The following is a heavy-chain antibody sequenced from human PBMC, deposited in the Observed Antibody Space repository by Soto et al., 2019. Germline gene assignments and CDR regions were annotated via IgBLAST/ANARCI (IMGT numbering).Heavy chain of an antibody. J-gene: IGHJ4*02. Sequence: QVQLVESGGLLVKPGGSLRLSCAASGFTFGDYYMSWFRRAPGKGLEWLAYIDSGSRYINYAVSVKGRSTISRDNAQNTLYLELNSLKVEDTATYFCARGLLYGGDPPPSDYWGQGTGVTVSS. V-gene: IGHV3-11*06. D-gene: IGHD4-17*01. CDR1: GFTFGDYY. CDR3: ARGLLYGGDPPPSDY. CDR2: IDSGSRYI.